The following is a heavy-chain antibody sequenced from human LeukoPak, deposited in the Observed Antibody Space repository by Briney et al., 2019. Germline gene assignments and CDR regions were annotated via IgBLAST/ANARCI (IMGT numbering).Heavy chain of an antibody. CDR3: ARDKIVATISYFYGMDV. D-gene: IGHD5-12*01. J-gene: IGHJ6*02. CDR1: GFTFSNYW. V-gene: IGHV3-21*01. CDR2: ISSGSTNI. Sequence: GGSLRLSCAVPGFTFSNYWMSWVRQAPGKGLEWVSSISSGSTNIYYADSVRGRFIISRDNAKKSLYLQMNSLRAEDTAMYYCARDKIVATISYFYGMDVWGQGTTVTVSS.